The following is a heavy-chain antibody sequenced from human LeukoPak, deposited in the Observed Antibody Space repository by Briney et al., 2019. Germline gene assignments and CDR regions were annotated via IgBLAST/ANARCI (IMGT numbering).Heavy chain of an antibody. Sequence: GGSLRLSCAASGFTFSDCYMSWIRQAPGKGLEWVSYISSSGSTIYYADSVKGRFTISRDNAKNSLYLQMNSLRAEDTAVYYCARWIKEAYYYGMDVWGQGTTVTVSS. CDR2: ISSSGSTI. CDR3: ARWIKEAYYYGMDV. CDR1: GFTFSDCY. J-gene: IGHJ6*02. V-gene: IGHV3-11*01. D-gene: IGHD2-2*03.